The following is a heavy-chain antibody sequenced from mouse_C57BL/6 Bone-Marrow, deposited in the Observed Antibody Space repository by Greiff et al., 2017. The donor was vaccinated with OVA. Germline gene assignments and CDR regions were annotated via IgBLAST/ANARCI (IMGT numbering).Heavy chain of an antibody. CDR2: INSDGGST. D-gene: IGHD2-12*01. CDR3: ARHEPALRLNY. J-gene: IGHJ2*01. V-gene: IGHV5-2*01. CDR1: EYEFPSHD. Sequence: EVKLVESGGGLVQPGESLKLSCESTEYEFPSHDMSWVRKTPEKRLELVAAINSDGGSTYYPDTMERRFIISIDNTKKTLYLQMSSLRSEYTAVYYWARHEPALRLNYWGQGTTLTVSS.